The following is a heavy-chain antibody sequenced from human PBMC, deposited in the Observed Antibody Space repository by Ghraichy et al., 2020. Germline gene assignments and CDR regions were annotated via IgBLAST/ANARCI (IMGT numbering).Heavy chain of an antibody. J-gene: IGHJ6*02. Sequence: SVKVSCKASGGTFSSYAISWVRQAPGQGLEWMGRIIPIPGIANYAQKFQGRVTITADNSTSTAYMELSSLRSEDTAVYYCARVRAGYYDSSRNYYYYGMDVWRQGTTVTVSS. V-gene: IGHV1-69*04. CDR3: ARVRAGYYDSSRNYYYYGMDV. CDR2: IIPIPGIA. D-gene: IGHD3-22*01. CDR1: GGTFSSYA.